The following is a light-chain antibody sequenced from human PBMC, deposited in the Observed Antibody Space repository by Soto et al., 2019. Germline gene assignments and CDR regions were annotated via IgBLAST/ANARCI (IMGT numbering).Light chain of an antibody. V-gene: IGLV2-14*03. Sequence: QSALTQPASVSGSPGQSITISCTGTSSDIGAYNYVSWFQQHPGRAPKLMIHDVSNRPSGVSNRFSGSKSGNTASLTISGLQAEDEADYHCSSYTTVSTVVFGGGTKLTV. J-gene: IGLJ2*01. CDR3: SSYTTVSTVV. CDR1: SSDIGAYNY. CDR2: DVS.